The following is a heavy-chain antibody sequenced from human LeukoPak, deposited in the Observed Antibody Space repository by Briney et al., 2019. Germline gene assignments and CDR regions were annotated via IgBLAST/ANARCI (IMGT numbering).Heavy chain of an antibody. J-gene: IGHJ4*02. CDR2: IYYGGST. V-gene: IGHV4-39*01. CDR1: GGSISSSSYY. CDR3: ARTTVYYYDSSGYPVLGNFDY. D-gene: IGHD3-22*01. Sequence: PSETLSLTCTVSGGSISSSSYYWGWIRQPPGKGLEWIGSIYYGGSTYYNPSLKSRVTISVDTSNNQFSLKLSSVTAADTAVYYCARTTVYYYDSSGYPVLGNFDYWGQGTLVTVSS.